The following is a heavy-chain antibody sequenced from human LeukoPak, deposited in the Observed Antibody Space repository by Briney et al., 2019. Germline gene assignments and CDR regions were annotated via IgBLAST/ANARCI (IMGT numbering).Heavy chain of an antibody. CDR2: ISGSSGSI. Sequence: KPGGPLRLSCAASGFTFSSYSMNWVRLAPGKGLEWVASISGSSGSIYYADSVKGRFTISRDNAKNSLYLQMNSLRAEDTAVYYCARANSPAISFFDWWGQGTLVSVSS. CDR1: GFTFSSYS. CDR3: ARANSPAISFFDW. J-gene: IGHJ4*02. V-gene: IGHV3-21*01. D-gene: IGHD3-9*01.